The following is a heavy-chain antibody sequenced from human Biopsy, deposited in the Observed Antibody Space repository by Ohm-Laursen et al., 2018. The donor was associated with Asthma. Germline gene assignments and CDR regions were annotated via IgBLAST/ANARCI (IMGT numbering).Heavy chain of an antibody. D-gene: IGHD5-12*01. V-gene: IGHV3-30*18. CDR3: AKRRGYSGHDNDY. CDR2: ISYDGNHK. Sequence: SLRLSCTASGFMFRSFGMHWVRQAPGKGLEWVAVISYDGNHKFYEDPVKGRFTIYRDDSKNTLYLQMNSLRTEDTAVYYCAKRRGYSGHDNDYWGQGTLVIVSS. CDR1: GFMFRSFG. J-gene: IGHJ4*02.